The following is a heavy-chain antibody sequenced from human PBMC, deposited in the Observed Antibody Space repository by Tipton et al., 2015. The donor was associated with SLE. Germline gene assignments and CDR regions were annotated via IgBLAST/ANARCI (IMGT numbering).Heavy chain of an antibody. Sequence: SLRLSCAASGFTFSSYAMSWVRQAPGKGLEWVSAISGSGGSTYYADSVKGRFTISRDNSKNTLYLQMNSLRAEDTAVYYCAKAHQIVGATLDAFDIWGQGTMVTVSS. J-gene: IGHJ3*02. CDR2: ISGSGGST. CDR1: GFTFSSYA. D-gene: IGHD1-26*01. V-gene: IGHV3-23*01. CDR3: AKAHQIVGATLDAFDI.